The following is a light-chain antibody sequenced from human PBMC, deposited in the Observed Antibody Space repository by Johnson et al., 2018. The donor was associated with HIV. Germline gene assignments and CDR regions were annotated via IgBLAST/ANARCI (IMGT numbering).Light chain of an antibody. CDR1: TSNIGNNY. J-gene: IGLJ1*01. Sequence: QSVLTQPPSVSAAPGQKVTISCSGSTSNIGNNYVSWYQQLPGTAPKLLIYDNNKRPSGIPDRFSGSKSGTSATLGITGLQTGDEADYYCGTWDSSLSAGFFGTGTKVTFL. CDR2: DNN. V-gene: IGLV1-51*01. CDR3: GTWDSSLSAGF.